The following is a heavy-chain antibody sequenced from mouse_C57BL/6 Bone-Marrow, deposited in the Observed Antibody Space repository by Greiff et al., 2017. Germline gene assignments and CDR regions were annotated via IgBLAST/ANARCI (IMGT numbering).Heavy chain of an antibody. CDR1: GYTFTSYW. Sequence: QVQLKQPGTELVKPGASVKLSCKASGYTFTSYWMHWVKQRPGQGLEWIGNINPSNGGTNYNEKFKSKATLTVDKSSSTAYMQLSSLTSEDSAVXYCAGGYYGNFAWFADWGQGTLVTGSA. CDR3: AGGYYGNFAWFAD. CDR2: INPSNGGT. V-gene: IGHV1-53*01. J-gene: IGHJ3*01. D-gene: IGHD2-1*01.